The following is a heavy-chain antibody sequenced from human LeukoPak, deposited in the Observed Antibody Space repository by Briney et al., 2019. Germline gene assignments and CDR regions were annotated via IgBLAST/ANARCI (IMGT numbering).Heavy chain of an antibody. CDR1: GGSFSGYY. J-gene: IGHJ4*02. V-gene: IGHV4-34*01. D-gene: IGHD3-9*01. CDR2: INHSGST. CDR3: ARMRVGGDYYDILTGYHFDY. Sequence: ASETLSLTCAVYGGSFSGYYWSWIRQPPGKGLEWIGEINHSGSTNYNPSLKSRVTISVDASKNQFSLKLSSVTAADTAVYYCARMRVGGDYYDILTGYHFDYWGQGTLVTVSS.